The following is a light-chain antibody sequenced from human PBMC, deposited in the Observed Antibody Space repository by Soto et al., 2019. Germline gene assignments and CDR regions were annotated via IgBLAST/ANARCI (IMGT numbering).Light chain of an antibody. CDR1: QGISSA. Sequence: AIQLTQSPSSLSASVGDRVTITCRASQGISSALAWYQQKPGKAPKLLIYDASSLESGVPSRFSGSGSGTDFTLTISSLQPEDFATYYCQQFNSQWTFGQGTK. V-gene: IGKV1-13*02. J-gene: IGKJ1*01. CDR2: DAS. CDR3: QQFNSQWT.